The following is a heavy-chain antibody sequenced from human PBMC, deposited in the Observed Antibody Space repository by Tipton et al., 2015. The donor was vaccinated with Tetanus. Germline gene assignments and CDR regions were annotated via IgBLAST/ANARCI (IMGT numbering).Heavy chain of an antibody. CDR1: GGSVRSGSYS. CDR2: VSYSGRT. V-gene: IGHV4-61*01. J-gene: IGHJ5*02. Sequence: TLSLTCTVSGGSVRSGSYSWNWIRQPPGKGLEWLAYVSYSGRTNSNYSLKSRITVSQDTSKNQFSLRLTSVTVADTAVYYCARDPGIASAGLWFDPWGQGALVTVSS. D-gene: IGHD6-13*01. CDR3: ARDPGIASAGLWFDP.